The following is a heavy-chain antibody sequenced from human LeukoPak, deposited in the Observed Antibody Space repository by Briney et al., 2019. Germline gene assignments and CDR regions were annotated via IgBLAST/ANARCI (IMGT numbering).Heavy chain of an antibody. D-gene: IGHD4-17*01. V-gene: IGHV3-21*01. CDR2: ISGSSDYI. J-gene: IGHJ6*03. CDR1: GFTFSPYT. CDR3: ARRTVTTLWDRYYYYYYMDV. Sequence: PGGSLSLSCAVSGFTFSPYTMNWVRESPGEGVECVSSISGSSDYIFYADSVKGRFTISRDNAKNSLYLQMNSLRAEDTAVYYCARRTVTTLWDRYYYYYYMDVWGKGTTVTVSS.